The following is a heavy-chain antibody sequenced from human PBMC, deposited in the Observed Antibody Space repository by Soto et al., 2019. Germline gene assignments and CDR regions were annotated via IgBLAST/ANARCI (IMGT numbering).Heavy chain of an antibody. J-gene: IGHJ3*01. Sequence: SQTLSLTCDISGDSVSSNSVAWNWIRQSPSRGLEWLGRTYYRSKWSTDYAVSVKSRLTIKPDTSKNQFSLHLNSVTPEDTAIYYCAKPTPHAFDVWGQGTMVTVSS. CDR2: TYYRSKWST. V-gene: IGHV6-1*01. CDR1: GDSVSSNSVA. D-gene: IGHD4-17*01. CDR3: AKPTPHAFDV.